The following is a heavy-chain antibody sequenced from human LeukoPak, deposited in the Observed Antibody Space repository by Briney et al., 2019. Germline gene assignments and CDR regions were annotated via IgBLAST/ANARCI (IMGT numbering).Heavy chain of an antibody. J-gene: IGHJ5*02. Sequence: GALGLSCAASGFTFSSYSMNWVRQAPGKGLEWVSVIYSGGSTYYADSVKGRFTISRHNSKNTLYLQMNSLRAEDTAVYYCARELELPNWFDPWGQGTLVTVSS. CDR3: ARELELPNWFDP. D-gene: IGHD1-7*01. V-gene: IGHV3-53*04. CDR1: GFTFSSYS. CDR2: IYSGGST.